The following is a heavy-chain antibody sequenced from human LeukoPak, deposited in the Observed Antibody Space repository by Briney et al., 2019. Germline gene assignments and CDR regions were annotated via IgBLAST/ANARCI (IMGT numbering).Heavy chain of an antibody. CDR1: GFTFSSYS. D-gene: IGHD6-13*01. CDR2: ISSSSSYI. V-gene: IGHV3-21*04. CDR3: AKDLRDSSSSDR. J-gene: IGHJ5*02. Sequence: GGSLRLSCAASGFTFSSYSMNWVRQAPGKGLEWVSSISSSSSYIYYADSVKGRFTISRDNSKNTLFLQMNSLRAEDTAVYYCAKDLRDSSSSDRWGQGTLVTVSS.